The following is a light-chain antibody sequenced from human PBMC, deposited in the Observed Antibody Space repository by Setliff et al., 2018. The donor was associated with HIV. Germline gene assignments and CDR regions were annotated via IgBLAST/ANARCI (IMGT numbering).Light chain of an antibody. Sequence: QSVLTQPPSVSGAPGQRVTISCTGSSSNIGAGYEVHWYQQLPGTAPKLLIYANSNRPSGVPDRFSGSKSGTSASLAITGLQPEDEADYYCQSYDSSLRAYVFGAGTKVTVL. CDR2: ANS. V-gene: IGLV1-40*01. CDR3: QSYDSSLRAYV. J-gene: IGLJ1*01. CDR1: SSNIGAGYE.